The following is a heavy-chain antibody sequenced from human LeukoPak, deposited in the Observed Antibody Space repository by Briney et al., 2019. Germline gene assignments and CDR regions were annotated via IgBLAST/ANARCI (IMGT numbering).Heavy chain of an antibody. D-gene: IGHD1-26*01. CDR3: ARVVGATREDY. CDR2: IYYSGDT. J-gene: IGHJ4*02. Sequence: PSETLSLTCTVSGGSITTYHWSWIRQPPGKGLEWIGYIYYSGDTNYNPSLKSRVTISVDTSKNQFSLKLSSVTAADTAVYYCARVVGATREDYWGQGTLVTVSS. CDR1: GGSITTYH. V-gene: IGHV4-59*12.